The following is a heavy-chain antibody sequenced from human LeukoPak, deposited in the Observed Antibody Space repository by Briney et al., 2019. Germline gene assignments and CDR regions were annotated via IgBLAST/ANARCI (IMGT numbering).Heavy chain of an antibody. Sequence: GGSLRLSCAASGFTVGTNYMTWVRQAPGKGLEWVAVISYDGSNKYYADSVKGRFTISRDNSKNTLYLQMNSLRAEDTAVYYCARGNSSGWYYFDYWGQGALVTVSS. J-gene: IGHJ4*02. CDR2: ISYDGSNK. CDR3: ARGNSSGWYYFDY. D-gene: IGHD6-19*01. V-gene: IGHV3-30*03. CDR1: GFTVGTNY.